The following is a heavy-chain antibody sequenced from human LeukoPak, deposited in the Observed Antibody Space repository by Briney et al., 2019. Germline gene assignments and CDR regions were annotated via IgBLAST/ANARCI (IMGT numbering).Heavy chain of an antibody. CDR1: GYTFTNYG. V-gene: IGHV1-18*01. Sequence: ASVMVSCKASGYTFTNYGINWVRQAPGQGLEWMGWISAYNGNTNYAQKLQGRVTMTTDTSTSTAYMELRSLRPDDTAVYYCARDRWRDSTSSFDYWGQGTLVTVSS. J-gene: IGHJ4*02. CDR2: ISAYNGNT. D-gene: IGHD6-6*01. CDR3: ARDRWRDSTSSFDY.